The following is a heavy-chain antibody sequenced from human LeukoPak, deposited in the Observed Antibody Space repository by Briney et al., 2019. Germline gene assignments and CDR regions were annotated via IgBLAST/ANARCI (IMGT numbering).Heavy chain of an antibody. CDR2: ISGSGGST. CDR3: AKVLTLGPYSSGQRGYFDY. J-gene: IGHJ4*02. D-gene: IGHD6-19*01. CDR1: GFTFSSYA. V-gene: IGHV3-23*01. Sequence: GGSLRLSCAASGFTFSSYAMSWVRQAPGKGLEWVSAISGSGGSTYYADSVKGRFTISRDNSKNTLYLQMNSLRAEDTAVYYCAKVLTLGPYSSGQRGYFDYWGQGTLVTVSS.